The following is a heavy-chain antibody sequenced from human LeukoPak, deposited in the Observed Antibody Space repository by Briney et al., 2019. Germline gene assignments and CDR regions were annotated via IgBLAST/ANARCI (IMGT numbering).Heavy chain of an antibody. Sequence: ASVKVSCKASGYTFNSYDINWVRQATGQGPEWMGWVNPDTGNTGFAQKFQGRVTITQNRSVTTVYMELSSLTSEDTAVYYCARRGLVAGIYDLVYGFDIWGQGTMVTVSS. CDR2: VNPDTGNT. D-gene: IGHD3/OR15-3a*01. V-gene: IGHV1-8*03. CDR3: ARRGLVAGIYDLVYGFDI. J-gene: IGHJ3*02. CDR1: GYTFNSYD.